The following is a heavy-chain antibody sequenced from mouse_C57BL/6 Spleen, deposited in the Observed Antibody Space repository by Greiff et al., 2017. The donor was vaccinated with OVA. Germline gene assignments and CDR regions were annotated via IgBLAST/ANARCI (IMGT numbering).Heavy chain of an antibody. J-gene: IGHJ2*01. D-gene: IGHD1-2*01. CDR3: ARADTTAFDY. CDR2: INPNNGGT. V-gene: IGHV1-26*01. Sequence: VQLQQSGPELVKPGASVKISCKASGYTFTDYYMNWVKQSHGKSLEWIGDINPNNGGTSYNQKFKGKATLTVDKSSSTDYMELRSLTSEDSAVYDCARADTTAFDYWGQGTTLTVSS. CDR1: GYTFTDYY.